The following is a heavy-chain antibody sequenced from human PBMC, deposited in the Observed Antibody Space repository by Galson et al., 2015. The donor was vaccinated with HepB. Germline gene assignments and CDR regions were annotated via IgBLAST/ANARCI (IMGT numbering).Heavy chain of an antibody. V-gene: IGHV3-30-3*01. Sequence: SLRLSCAASGFTFSSYAMHWVRQAPGKGLEWVAVISYDGSNKYYADSVKGRFTISRDNSKNTLYLQMNSLRAEDTAVYYCARAPGGPGTPAAELQYWGQGTLFPVSS. CDR3: ARAPGGPGTPAAELQY. D-gene: IGHD6-13*01. J-gene: IGHJ4*02. CDR2: ISYDGSNK. CDR1: GFTFSSYA.